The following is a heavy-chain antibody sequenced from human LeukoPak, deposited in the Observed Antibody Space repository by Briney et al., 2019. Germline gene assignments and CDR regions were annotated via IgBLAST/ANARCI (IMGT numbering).Heavy chain of an antibody. CDR1: GYTFTSYA. CDR2: INPSGGST. CDR3: AREYSSSFRFDP. Sequence: ASVKVSCKASGYTFTSYAMNWVRQAPGQGLEWMGIINPSGGSTSYAQKFQGRVTMTRDTSTSTVYMELSSLRSDDTAVYYCAREYSSSFRFDPWGQGTLVTVSS. V-gene: IGHV1-46*01. J-gene: IGHJ5*02. D-gene: IGHD6-6*01.